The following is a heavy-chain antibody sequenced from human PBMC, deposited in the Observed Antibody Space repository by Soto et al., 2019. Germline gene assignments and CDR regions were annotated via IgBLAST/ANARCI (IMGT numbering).Heavy chain of an antibody. J-gene: IGHJ6*02. Sequence: GASVKVSCKASGGTFSSYAISWVRQAPGQGLEWMGGITPIFGTANYAQKFQGRVTITADESTSTAYMELSSLRSEDTAVYYCARVMSGVRIVGAPSYYYGMDVWGQGTTVTVSS. CDR2: ITPIFGTA. CDR1: GGTFSSYA. V-gene: IGHV1-69*13. CDR3: ARVMSGVRIVGAPSYYYGMDV. D-gene: IGHD1-26*01.